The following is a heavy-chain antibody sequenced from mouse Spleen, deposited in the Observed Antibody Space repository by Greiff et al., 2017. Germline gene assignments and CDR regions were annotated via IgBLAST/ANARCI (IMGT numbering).Heavy chain of an antibody. Sequence: DVMLVESGGGLVKPGGSLKLSCAASGFTFSDYGMHWVRQAPEKGLEWVAYISSGSSTIYYADTVKGRFTISRDNAKNTLFLQMTSLRSEDTAMYYCARMITAGWYFDVWGAGTTVTVSS. CDR1: GFTFSDYG. V-gene: IGHV5-17*01. CDR3: ARMITAGWYFDV. CDR2: ISSGSSTI. D-gene: IGHD2-4*01. J-gene: IGHJ1*01.